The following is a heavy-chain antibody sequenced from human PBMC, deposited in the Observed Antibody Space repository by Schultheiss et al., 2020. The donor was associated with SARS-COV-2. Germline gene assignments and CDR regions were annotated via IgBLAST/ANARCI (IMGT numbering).Heavy chain of an antibody. CDR3: ARIPGFSSGDPGGMDV. V-gene: IGHV2-70*11. J-gene: IGHJ6*02. Sequence: SGPTLVKPTQTLTLTCSFSGFSLSTSGVGVGWIRQPPGKALEWLARIDWDDDKYYSTSLKTRLTISKDTSKNQVVLKMTNMDPVDTATYYCARIPGFSSGDPGGMDVWGQGTTVTVSS. CDR2: IDWDDDK. CDR1: GFSLSTSGVG. D-gene: IGHD6-25*01.